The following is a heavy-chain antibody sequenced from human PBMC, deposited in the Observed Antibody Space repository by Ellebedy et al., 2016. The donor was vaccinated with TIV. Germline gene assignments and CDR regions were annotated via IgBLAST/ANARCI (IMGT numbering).Heavy chain of an antibody. CDR2: INPSGGST. CDR1: GYTFTSYY. CDR3: ARVSFSGGYDILTGPPSHFDY. D-gene: IGHD3-9*01. J-gene: IGHJ4*02. V-gene: IGHV1-46*01. Sequence: ASVKVSCKASGYTFTSYYLHWVRQAPGQGLEWMGIINPSGGSTIYAQKFQGRVTMTRDTSTSTVYMELRSLRSDDTAVYYCARVSFSGGYDILTGPPSHFDYWGQGTLVTVSS.